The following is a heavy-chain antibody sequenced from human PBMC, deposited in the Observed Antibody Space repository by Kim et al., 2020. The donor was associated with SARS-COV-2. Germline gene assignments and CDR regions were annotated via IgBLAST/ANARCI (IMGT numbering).Heavy chain of an antibody. V-gene: IGHV1-18*01. D-gene: IGHD6-19*01. CDR3: ARDGTIAVAGRGWFDP. CDR1: GYTFTSYG. J-gene: IGHJ5*02. Sequence: ASVKVSCKASGYTFTSYGISWVRQAPGQGLEWMGWISAYNGNTNYAQKLQGRVTMTTDTSTSTAYMELRSLRSDDTAVYYCARDGTIAVAGRGWFDPWGQGTLVTVSS. CDR2: ISAYNGNT.